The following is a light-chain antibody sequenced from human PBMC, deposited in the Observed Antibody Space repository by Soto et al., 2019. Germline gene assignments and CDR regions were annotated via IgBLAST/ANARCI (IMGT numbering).Light chain of an antibody. Sequence: EIVLTQSPATLSLSPGERATLSCRASQSVRSFLAWYQQNPVQAPRLLIYDASNRATGIPARFSGSGSGTDFTLTISGLEPEDSAVYDCQQRSNRPPITFGPGTKVDVK. CDR3: QQRSNRPPIT. J-gene: IGKJ3*01. CDR2: DAS. V-gene: IGKV3-11*01. CDR1: QSVRSF.